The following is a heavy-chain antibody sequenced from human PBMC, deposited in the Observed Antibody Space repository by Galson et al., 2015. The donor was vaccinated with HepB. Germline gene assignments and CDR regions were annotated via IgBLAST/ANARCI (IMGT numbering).Heavy chain of an antibody. D-gene: IGHD2-15*01. V-gene: IGHV1-2*02. Sequence: SVKVSCKASGDTLTGYYMHWMRQDPGQGLEWIGGINPNSGRTKYVQKFQDRVTVTRDTPTKTVYMELARLTSDDTAVYYCAAEHCSGASGDSCLKALAYGGQGTLVTVSS. CDR2: INPNSGRT. J-gene: IGHJ4*02. CDR1: GDTLTGYY. CDR3: AAEHCSGASGDSCLKALAY.